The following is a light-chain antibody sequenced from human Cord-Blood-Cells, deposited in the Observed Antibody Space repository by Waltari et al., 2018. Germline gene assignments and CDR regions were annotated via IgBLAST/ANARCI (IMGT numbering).Light chain of an antibody. J-gene: IGKJ3*01. CDR3: QQSYSTPFP. CDR1: QSISSY. V-gene: IGKV1-39*01. Sequence: DIQMTQSPSSLSASVGDRVTITCRARQSISSYLNWYQQKPGKAPKLLIYAASSLQSGVPSRFSGSRSVTDYTLAMSSLQPEDCATYYCQQSYSTPFPFGPVTKVDIK. CDR2: AAS.